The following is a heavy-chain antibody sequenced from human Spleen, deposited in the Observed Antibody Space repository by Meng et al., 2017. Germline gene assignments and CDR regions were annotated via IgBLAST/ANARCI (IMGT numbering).Heavy chain of an antibody. CDR2: ISSYSSYS. Sequence: GGSLRLSCAASGFTFSSYSMNWVRQAPGKGLEWVSSISSYSSYSYYADSVKGRFTISRDNAKDSLYLQMNSLRAEDSAVYYCARDTTEIDSWGQGTVVTVSS. D-gene: IGHD4-17*01. CDR3: ARDTTEIDS. CDR1: GFTFSSYS. J-gene: IGHJ4*02. V-gene: IGHV3-21*01.